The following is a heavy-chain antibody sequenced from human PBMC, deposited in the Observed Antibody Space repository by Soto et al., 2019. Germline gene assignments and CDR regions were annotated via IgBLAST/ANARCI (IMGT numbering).Heavy chain of an antibody. D-gene: IGHD2-21*02. J-gene: IGHJ6*02. CDR3: AREDDGGDRDYYGLDV. CDR1: GGSISSDDYH. CDR2: IYYSGSI. V-gene: IGHV4-30-4*08. Sequence: QVQLQQSGPGLVKPSQTLSLTCTVSGGSISSDDYHWTWIRQPPGKGLEWIGYIYYSGSIFYNPSLKSRVTISVDTSKNQCSLNLSSVTAADTAVYFCAREDDGGDRDYYGLDVWGQGTTVTVSS.